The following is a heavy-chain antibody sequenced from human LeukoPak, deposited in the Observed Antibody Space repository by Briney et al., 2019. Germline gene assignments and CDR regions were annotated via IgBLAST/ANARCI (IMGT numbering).Heavy chain of an antibody. D-gene: IGHD6-19*01. V-gene: IGHV3-30*02. CDR2: IRYDGSNK. J-gene: IGHJ4*02. CDR1: GFTFSSYG. CDR3: AKDHHSSGWYVGHTDY. Sequence: GGSLRLSCAASGFTFSSYGMHWVRQAPGKGLEWVAFIRYDGSNKYYADSVKGRFTISRDNSKNTLYLQMNSLRAEDTAVYYCAKDHHSSGWYVGHTDYWGQGTLVTVSS.